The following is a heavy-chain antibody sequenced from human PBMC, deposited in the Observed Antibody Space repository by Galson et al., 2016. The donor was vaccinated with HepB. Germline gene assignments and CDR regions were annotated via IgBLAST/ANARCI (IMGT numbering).Heavy chain of an antibody. CDR3: ARGRLWFGEPHYYGMDV. Sequence: SLILSCAASEFTFSSYCMRWVRQAPEKGLEWVANINEDGTDKYYVEPVQGRITISGDNAKNSLYLQMNSLRADDTSVYYCARGRLWFGEPHYYGMDVWGQGTTVTVSS. D-gene: IGHD3-10*01. J-gene: IGHJ6*02. CDR2: INEDGTDK. CDR1: EFTFSSYC. V-gene: IGHV3-7*01.